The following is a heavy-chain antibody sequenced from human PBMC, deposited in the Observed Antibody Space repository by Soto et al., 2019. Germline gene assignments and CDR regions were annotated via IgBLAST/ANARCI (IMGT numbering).Heavy chain of an antibody. CDR2: ISSSSSTI. CDR3: ARDAGYSYGPFHY. CDR1: GFTFSSYS. V-gene: IGHV3-48*02. Sequence: EVQLVESGGGLVQPGGSLRLSCAASGFTFSSYSMNWVSQAPGKGLEWVSYISSSSSTIYYADSVKGRFTISRDNAKNSLYLQMNSLTDEDTAVYYCARDAGYSYGPFHYWGQGTLVTVSS. D-gene: IGHD5-18*01. J-gene: IGHJ4*02.